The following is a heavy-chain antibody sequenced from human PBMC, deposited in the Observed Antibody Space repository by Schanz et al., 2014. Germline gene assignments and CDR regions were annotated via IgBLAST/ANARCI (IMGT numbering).Heavy chain of an antibody. J-gene: IGHJ5*02. CDR1: GFTFTDYY. CDR2: ISHNTFYT. Sequence: QVQLVESGGGLVKPGGSLRLSCAASGFTFTDYYISWIRQAPGMGLEWVSYISHNTFYTDYADSVKGRFTISRDNAKNSGERKRKTLRAEDTEIDFCARDVYRSGRPFDLWGQVPLFTVSS. D-gene: IGHD5-18*01. V-gene: IGHV3-11*05. CDR3: ARDVYRSGRPFDL.